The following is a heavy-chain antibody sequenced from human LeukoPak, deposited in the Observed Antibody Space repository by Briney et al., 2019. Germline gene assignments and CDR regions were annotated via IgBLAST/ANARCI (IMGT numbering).Heavy chain of an antibody. D-gene: IGHD3/OR15-3a*01. Sequence: SETLSLTCAVYGGSFSGYYWSWIRQPPGKGLEWLGEINHSGSTNYNPSLKSRVTISVDTSKNQFSLKLSSVTAADTAVYYCARVPRGGWTYYFDYWGQGTLVTVSS. J-gene: IGHJ4*02. CDR1: GGSFSGYY. CDR3: ARVPRGGWTYYFDY. V-gene: IGHV4-34*01. CDR2: INHSGST.